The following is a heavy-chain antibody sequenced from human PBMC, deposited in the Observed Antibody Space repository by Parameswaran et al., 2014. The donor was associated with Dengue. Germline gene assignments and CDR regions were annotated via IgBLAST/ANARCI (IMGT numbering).Heavy chain of an antibody. CDR3: ARDSITIYSLYFDY. CDR2: ISSSSSTI. Sequence: KWIRQPPGKGLEWVSYISSSSSTIYYADSVKGRFTISRDNAKNSLYLQMNSLRDEDTAVYYCARDSITIYSLYFDYWGQGTLVTVSS. V-gene: IGHV3-48*02. J-gene: IGHJ4*02. D-gene: IGHD3-9*01.